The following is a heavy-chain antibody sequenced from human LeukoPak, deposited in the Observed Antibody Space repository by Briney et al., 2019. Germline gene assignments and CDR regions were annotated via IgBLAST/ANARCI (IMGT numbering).Heavy chain of an antibody. Sequence: GASVKVSCKASGYTFTSFYIHWVRQAPGQGLEWMGIINPSGGSTSYAQKFQGRVTMTRDTSTSTVYMELSSLRSEDTAVYYCARGPMVRGVTTPPAYWGQGNLVTVSS. V-gene: IGHV1-46*01. CDR3: ARGPMVRGVTTPPAY. D-gene: IGHD3-10*01. J-gene: IGHJ4*02. CDR2: INPSGGST. CDR1: GYTFTSFY.